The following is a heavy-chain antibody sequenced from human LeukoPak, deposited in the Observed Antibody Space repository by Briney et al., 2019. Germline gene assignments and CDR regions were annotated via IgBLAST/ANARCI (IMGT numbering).Heavy chain of an antibody. CDR2: IYHSGST. D-gene: IGHD3-22*01. Sequence: PSETLSLTCTVSGGSISSGGYYWSWIRQPPGKGLEWIGYIYHSGSTYYNPSLKSRVTISVDRSKNQFSLKLSSVTAADTAVYYCARGLAPENYYDSSGYYPGYWGQGTLVTVSS. J-gene: IGHJ4*02. CDR1: GGSISSGGYY. V-gene: IGHV4-30-2*01. CDR3: ARGLAPENYYDSSGYYPGY.